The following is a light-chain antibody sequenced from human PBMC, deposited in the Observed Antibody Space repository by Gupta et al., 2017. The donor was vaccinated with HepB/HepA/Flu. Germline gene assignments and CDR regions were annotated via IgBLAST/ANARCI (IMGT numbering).Light chain of an antibody. CDR3: QQYANFPPT. CDR2: DAS. Sequence: DIQMTQSPSSLSASVGDRVTITCQATQDITNYLNWYQQKPGKAPKLLIYDASKLETGVPLRFIGSGSWTDFSLTISSLQPEDIATYYCQQYANFPPTFGGGTKVEIK. CDR1: QDITNY. V-gene: IGKV1-33*01. J-gene: IGKJ4*01.